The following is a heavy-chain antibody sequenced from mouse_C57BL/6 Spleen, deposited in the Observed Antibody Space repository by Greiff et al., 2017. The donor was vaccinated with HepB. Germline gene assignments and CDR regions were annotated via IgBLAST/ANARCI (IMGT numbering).Heavy chain of an antibody. CDR3: ARGLTPDY. V-gene: IGHV1-82*01. CDR1: GYAFSSSW. D-gene: IGHD3-1*01. CDR2: IYPGDGDT. J-gene: IGHJ2*01. Sequence: VQGVESGPELVKPGASVKISCKASGYAFSSSWMNWVKQRPGKGLEWIGRIYPGDGDTNYNGKFKGKATLTADKSSSTAYMQLSSLTSEDSAVYFCARGLTPDYWGQGTTLTVSS.